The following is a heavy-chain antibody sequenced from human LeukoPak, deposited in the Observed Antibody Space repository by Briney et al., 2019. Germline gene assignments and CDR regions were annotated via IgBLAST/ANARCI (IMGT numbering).Heavy chain of an antibody. V-gene: IGHV1-69*06. J-gene: IGHJ6*04. Sequence: SVKVSCKASGGTFSSYAISWVRQAPGQGLEWMGGIIPIFGTANYAQKFQGRVTITAGKSTSTAYMELSSLRSEDTAVYYCARAPTGYSGYDYYYYGMDVWGKGTTVTVSS. CDR3: ARAPTGYSGYDYYYYGMDV. CDR2: IIPIFGTA. D-gene: IGHD5-12*01. CDR1: GGTFSSYA.